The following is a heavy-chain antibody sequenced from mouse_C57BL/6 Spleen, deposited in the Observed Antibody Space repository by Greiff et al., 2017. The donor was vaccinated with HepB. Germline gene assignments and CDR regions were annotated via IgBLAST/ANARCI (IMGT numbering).Heavy chain of an antibody. CDR2: IDPANGNT. J-gene: IGHJ3*01. V-gene: IGHV14-3*01. D-gene: IGHD1-1*01. CDR1: GFNIKNTY. CDR3: AAYYGSSLAWFAY. Sequence: VQLQQSVAELVRPGASVKLSCTASGFNIKNTYMHWVKQRPEQGLEWIGRIDPANGNTKYAPKFQGKATITADTSSNTAYLQLSSLTSEDTAIYYWAAYYGSSLAWFAYWGQGTLVTVSA.